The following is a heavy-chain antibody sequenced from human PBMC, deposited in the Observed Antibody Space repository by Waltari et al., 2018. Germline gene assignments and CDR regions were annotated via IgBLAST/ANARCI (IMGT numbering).Heavy chain of an antibody. Sequence: QVQLQESGPGLVKPSPTLSLTRTVSGGSTSSGSCYWSWSRQPPGKGLEWIGYIYYSGSTNYNPSLKSRVTISVDTSKNQFSLKLISVTAADTAVYYCSRMGGIDGYNFLYDWGQGTLVTVSS. J-gene: IGHJ4*02. CDR3: SRMGGIDGYNFLYD. CDR1: GGSTSSGSCY. V-gene: IGHV4-61*01. D-gene: IGHD5-12*01. CDR2: IYYSGST.